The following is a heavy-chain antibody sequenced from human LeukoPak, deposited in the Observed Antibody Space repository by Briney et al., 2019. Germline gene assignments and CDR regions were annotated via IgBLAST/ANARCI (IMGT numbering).Heavy chain of an antibody. CDR1: GYTFTSYY. CDR3: ARGVGMDYDILTGYYPAGHFDY. Sequence: GPSVKVSCKASGYTFTSYYMHWVRQAPGQGLEWMGIINPSGGSTSYAQKFQGRVTMTRDTSISTAYMELSRLRSDDTAVYYCARGVGMDYDILTGYYPAGHFDYWGQGTLVTVSS. D-gene: IGHD3-9*01. CDR2: INPSGGST. V-gene: IGHV1-46*01. J-gene: IGHJ4*02.